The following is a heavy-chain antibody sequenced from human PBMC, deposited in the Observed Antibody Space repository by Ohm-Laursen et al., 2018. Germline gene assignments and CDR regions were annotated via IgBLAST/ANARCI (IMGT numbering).Heavy chain of an antibody. Sequence: SVKVSCKASGYTFTSYDINWVRQATGQGLEWMGWMNPNSGNTGYAQKFQGRVTMTRNTSISTANMELSSLRSEDTAVYYCARGYDFWSGRDYWGQGTLVTVSS. J-gene: IGHJ4*02. CDR3: ARGYDFWSGRDY. V-gene: IGHV1-8*01. CDR1: GYTFTSYD. D-gene: IGHD3-3*01. CDR2: MNPNSGNT.